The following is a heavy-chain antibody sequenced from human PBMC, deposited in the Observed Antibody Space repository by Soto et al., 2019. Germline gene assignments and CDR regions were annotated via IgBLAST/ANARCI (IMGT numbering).Heavy chain of an antibody. V-gene: IGHV3-23*01. CDR2: ISGSGGST. J-gene: IGHJ4*02. CDR1: GFTFSNYA. Sequence: GGSLRLSCAASGFTFSNYAINWVRQAPGQGLEWVSGISGSGGSTHYADSVRGRFTISRDNSKNTLYLQMNSLRAEDTSVYYCAKEGGLSGSYYISSSYYFDYWGQGTLVTVSS. D-gene: IGHD1-26*01. CDR3: AKEGGLSGSYYISSSYYFDY.